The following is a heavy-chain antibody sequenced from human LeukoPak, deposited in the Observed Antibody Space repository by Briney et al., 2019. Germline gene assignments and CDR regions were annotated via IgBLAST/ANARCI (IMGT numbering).Heavy chain of an antibody. Sequence: GASVKVSCKASGYTFTSYGISWVRQAPGQGLEWMGWISAYNGNTNYAQKLQGRVTMTTDTSTSTAYMELRSLRSDDTAVYYCARVLNQPLLYWFDPWGQGTLVTVSS. CDR2: ISAYNGNT. V-gene: IGHV1-18*01. CDR1: GYTFTSYG. D-gene: IGHD2-2*01. J-gene: IGHJ5*02. CDR3: ARVLNQPLLYWFDP.